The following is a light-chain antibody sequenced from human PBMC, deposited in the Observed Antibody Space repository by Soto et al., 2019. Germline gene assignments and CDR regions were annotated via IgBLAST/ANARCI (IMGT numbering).Light chain of an antibody. Sequence: IVMTQSPATLSVSPGERATLSCRASQSVSTNLAWYRQKPGQAPRLLIYSASTRATGIPDRFSGSGSGTEFTLTISSLQSEDFAVYYCQQYNNWPPYTFGQGTKLEIK. CDR2: SAS. CDR1: QSVSTN. CDR3: QQYNNWPPYT. J-gene: IGKJ2*01. V-gene: IGKV3-15*01.